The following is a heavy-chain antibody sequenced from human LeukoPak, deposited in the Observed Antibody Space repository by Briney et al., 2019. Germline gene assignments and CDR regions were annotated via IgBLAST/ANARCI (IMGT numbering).Heavy chain of an antibody. J-gene: IGHJ5*02. CDR3: VRPYSSGWDNWFDP. CDR1: GFTFSSYW. V-gene: IGHV3-7*01. D-gene: IGHD6-19*01. Sequence: GGSLRLSCAASGFTFSSYWLTWVRQAPGKGLEWVANIKQDGSEKFYVDSVKGRFTISRDSAKNPLYLQMNSLRAEDTAVYYCVRPYSSGWDNWFDPWGQGTLVTVSS. CDR2: IKQDGSEK.